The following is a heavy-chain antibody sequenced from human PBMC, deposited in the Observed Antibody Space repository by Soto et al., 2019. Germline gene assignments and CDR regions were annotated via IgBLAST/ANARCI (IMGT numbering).Heavy chain of an antibody. J-gene: IGHJ4*02. CDR3: VRNPGSRSGYFRY. D-gene: IGHD3-9*01. CDR2: IKSDGTST. Sequence: PGGSLRLSCAASEVTWMHWFRQAPGKGLVWVSRIKSDGTSTSYADSVKGRFTVSRDNAENTLFLQMNSLRAEDTAVYYCVRNPGSRSGYFRYWGQGALVTVSS. V-gene: IGHV3-74*01. CDR1: EVTW.